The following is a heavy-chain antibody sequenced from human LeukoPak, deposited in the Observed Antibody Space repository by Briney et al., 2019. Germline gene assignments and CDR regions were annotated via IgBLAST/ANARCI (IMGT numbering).Heavy chain of an antibody. J-gene: IGHJ5*02. CDR3: ASRRQLEGLEA. Sequence: SETLSLTCTVSGVFITNYYWTWIRQPPGKELEWIGYVYYTGVTNYNPSLRSRVTMSVDTSKNQFSLKLNSVTAADTAVYYCASRRQLEGLEAWGQGTLVTVSS. CDR2: VYYTGVT. CDR1: GVFITNYY. D-gene: IGHD1-1*01. V-gene: IGHV4-59*01.